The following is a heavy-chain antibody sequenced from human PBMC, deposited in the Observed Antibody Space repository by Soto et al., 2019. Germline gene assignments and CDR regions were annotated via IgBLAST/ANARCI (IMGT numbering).Heavy chain of an antibody. V-gene: IGHV3-21*01. J-gene: IGHJ5*02. D-gene: IGHD2-2*01. CDR3: ARDYCSSTSCYYP. CDR2: ISSSRSHI. CDR1: GFSFSSYS. Sequence: EVQLVESGGGLVKPGGSLRLSCAASGFSFSSYSMNWVRQAPGKGLEWVASISSSRSHIYYADSVKGRFTIARDNAKNSLYLQMNSLRAEDTAVYYCARDYCSSTSCYYPWGQGALVTVSS.